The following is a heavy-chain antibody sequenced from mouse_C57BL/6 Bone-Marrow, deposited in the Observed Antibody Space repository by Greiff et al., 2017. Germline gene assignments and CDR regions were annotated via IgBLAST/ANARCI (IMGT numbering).Heavy chain of an antibody. Sequence: VQLQQPGAELVKPGASVKMSCKASGYTFTSYWITWVKQRPGQGLEWIGDIYPGSGSTNYHEKFKSKATLTVDTSSSTAYMQLSIRTSEDSAVYYCARKGLRDYDMDYWGQGTSVTVAS. V-gene: IGHV1-55*01. J-gene: IGHJ4*01. CDR3: ARKGLRDYDMDY. CDR2: IYPGSGST. CDR1: GYTFTSYW. D-gene: IGHD1-1*01.